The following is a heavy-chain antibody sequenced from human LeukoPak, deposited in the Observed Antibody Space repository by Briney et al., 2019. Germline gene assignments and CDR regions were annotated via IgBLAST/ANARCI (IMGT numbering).Heavy chain of an antibody. CDR1: GFIFSSYW. CDR2: INPDGSEK. CDR3: ARDRDGKDC. J-gene: IGHJ4*02. V-gene: IGHV3-7*01. Sequence: GGSLRLSCAASGFIFSSYWMSWVRQAPGKGLEWVANINPDGSEKRYADSLKGRFTISRGNAKNSLYVQINGLRAEDTAVYYCARDRDGKDCWGQGTLVTVSS. D-gene: IGHD4-23*01.